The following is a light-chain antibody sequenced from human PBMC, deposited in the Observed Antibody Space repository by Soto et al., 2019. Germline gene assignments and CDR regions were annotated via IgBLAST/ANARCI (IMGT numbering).Light chain of an antibody. CDR2: RAS. CDR3: HHYNNWPRAT. CDR1: QSINSN. J-gene: IGKJ4*01. Sequence: IVMTQSPATLSVSPGERATLSCRASQSINSNLAWYQQKPGQAPRLLMFRASITATGFPARFSGSGSGTEFNITISSLQSEDSAVYYCHHYNNWPRATFGGGTKVDIK. V-gene: IGKV3-15*01.